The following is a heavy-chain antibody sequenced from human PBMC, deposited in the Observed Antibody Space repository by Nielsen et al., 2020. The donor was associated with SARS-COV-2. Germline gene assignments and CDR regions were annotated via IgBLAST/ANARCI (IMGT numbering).Heavy chain of an antibody. J-gene: IGHJ4*02. CDR1: GYTFTGYY. CDR2: INPNSGGT. Sequence: ASVKVSCKASGYTFTGYYMHWVRQAPGQGLEWMGWINPNSGGTNYAQKFQGRVTMTRDTSISTAYMELSRLRSDDTAVYYCARTNLYFEPLDYWGQGTLVTVSS. CDR3: ARTNLYFEPLDY. V-gene: IGHV1-2*02. D-gene: IGHD1-14*01.